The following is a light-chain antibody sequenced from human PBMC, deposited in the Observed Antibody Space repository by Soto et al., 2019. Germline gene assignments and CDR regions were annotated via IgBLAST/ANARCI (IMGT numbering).Light chain of an antibody. CDR3: QQYGSSPRT. J-gene: IGKJ1*01. Sequence: EIVLTQSPGTLSLSPGERATLSCRASQSVSSSHLAWYQQKPGQAPRLLISGASSRATGIPDRFTGSGSGTDFTLTISRLEPEDFAVDYCQQYGSSPRTFGQGTKVEIK. CDR2: GAS. V-gene: IGKV3-20*01. CDR1: QSVSSSH.